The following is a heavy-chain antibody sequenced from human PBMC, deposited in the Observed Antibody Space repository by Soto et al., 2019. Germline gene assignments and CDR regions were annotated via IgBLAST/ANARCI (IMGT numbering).Heavy chain of an antibody. V-gene: IGHV1-24*01. Sequence: ASVKVSCKVSGHTLTELSMHWVRQAPGKGPEWMGGFDPEDGETIYAQKFQGRVTMTRDTSTSTVYMELSSLRSEDTAVYYCARDLITMVRGATPLGYWGQGTLVTVSS. CDR3: ARDLITMVRGATPLGY. CDR1: GHTLTELS. CDR2: FDPEDGET. J-gene: IGHJ4*02. D-gene: IGHD3-10*01.